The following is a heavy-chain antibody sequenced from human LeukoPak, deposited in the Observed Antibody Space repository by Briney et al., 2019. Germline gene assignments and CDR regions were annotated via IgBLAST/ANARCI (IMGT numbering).Heavy chain of an antibody. CDR3: ARVRVPAAQMGAFDI. V-gene: IGHV4-34*01. CDR2: INHSGST. CDR1: GGSFSGYY. Sequence: SETLSLTCAVYGGSFSGYYWSWMRQPPGKWREWIGEINHSGSTNYNPSLKSRVTISVDTSKNQLSLKLSSVPDALTAVYYCARVRVPAAQMGAFDIWLQRTMVTVSS. D-gene: IGHD2-2*01. J-gene: IGHJ3*02.